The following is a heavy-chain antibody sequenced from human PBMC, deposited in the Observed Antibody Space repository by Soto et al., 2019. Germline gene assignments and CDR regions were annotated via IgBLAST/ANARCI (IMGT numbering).Heavy chain of an antibody. Sequence: GSLRLSCAASGFTFSSYAMSWVRQAPGKGLEWVSAISGSGGSTYYADSVKGRFTISRDNSKNTLYLQMNSLRAEDTAVYYCARRTIVVVPAAITLRHYYGMDVWGQGTTVTVSS. CDR1: GFTFSSYA. V-gene: IGHV3-23*01. CDR3: ARRTIVVVPAAITLRHYYGMDV. J-gene: IGHJ6*02. CDR2: ISGSGGST. D-gene: IGHD2-2*02.